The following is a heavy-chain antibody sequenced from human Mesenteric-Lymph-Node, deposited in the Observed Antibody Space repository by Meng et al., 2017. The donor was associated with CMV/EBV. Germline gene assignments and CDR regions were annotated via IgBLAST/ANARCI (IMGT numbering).Heavy chain of an antibody. V-gene: IGHV3-23*01. CDR3: VLGYCSSTSCRASADMDV. J-gene: IGHJ6*02. D-gene: IGHD2-2*01. CDR2: ITGSGDNI. CDR1: GFTFSSFA. Sequence: GESLKISCAASGFTFSSFAMNWVRQAPGKGLEWVSGITGSGDNIYYVDSVKGRFTISRDNSKNTLYLQMNSLRAEDTALYYCVLGYCSSTSCRASADMDVWGQGTTVTVSS.